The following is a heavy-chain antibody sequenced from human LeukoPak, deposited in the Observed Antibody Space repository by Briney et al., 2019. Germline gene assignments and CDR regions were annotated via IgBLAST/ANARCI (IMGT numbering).Heavy chain of an antibody. V-gene: IGHV3-66*01. CDR1: GFTVSSNY. J-gene: IGHJ4*02. Sequence: QTGGSLRLSCAASGFTVSSNYMSWVRQAPGKGLEWVSVIYSGGSTYYADSVKGRFTISRDNSKNTLYLQMNSLRAEDTAVYYCARGKQWLVPLDYWGQGTLVTVSS. CDR3: ARGKQWLVPLDY. D-gene: IGHD6-19*01. CDR2: IYSGGST.